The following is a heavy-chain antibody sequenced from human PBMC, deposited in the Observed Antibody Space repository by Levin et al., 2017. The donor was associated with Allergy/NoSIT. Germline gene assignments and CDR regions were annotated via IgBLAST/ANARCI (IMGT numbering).Heavy chain of an antibody. CDR3: TTDGSTMVLYYFDY. J-gene: IGHJ4*02. D-gene: IGHD5/OR15-5a*01. CDR2: IKRKTDGGTT. Sequence: GESLKISCAASGFTFTNAWMSWVRQAPGKGLEWVGRIKRKTDGGTTDYAAPVKGRFTISRDDSKNTLYLQMNSLKTEDTAVYYCTTDGSTMVLYYFDYWGLGTLVTVS. V-gene: IGHV3-15*01. CDR1: GFTFTNAW.